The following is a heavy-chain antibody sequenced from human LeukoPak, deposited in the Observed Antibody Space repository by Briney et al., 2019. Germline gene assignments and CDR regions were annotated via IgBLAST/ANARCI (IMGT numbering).Heavy chain of an antibody. CDR1: GFTFSTYS. V-gene: IGHV3-21*01. Sequence: GGSLRLSCAASGFTFSTYSMNWVRQAPGKGLEWVSSISRSSSYIYYADSMKGRFIVSRDNAENSLYLQMNSLRAEDTAVYYCARTYGDPTRDAFDIWGQGTMVTVSS. CDR3: ARTYGDPTRDAFDI. CDR2: ISRSSSYI. J-gene: IGHJ3*02. D-gene: IGHD4-17*01.